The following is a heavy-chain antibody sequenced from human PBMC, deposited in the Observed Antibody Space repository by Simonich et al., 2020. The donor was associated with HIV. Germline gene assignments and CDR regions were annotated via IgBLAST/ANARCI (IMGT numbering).Heavy chain of an antibody. CDR3: ARQPRIAAAGGGWFDP. Sequence: QVQLQESGPGLVKPSETLSLTCTVSGGSISSYYWSWIRQPPGKGLEWIGYIYYSGTTNYNPSLKSRGTISVDTSKKQFSLKLSSVTAADTAVYYCARQPRIAAAGGGWFDPWGQGTLVTVSS. J-gene: IGHJ5*02. D-gene: IGHD6-13*01. V-gene: IGHV4-59*01. CDR2: IYYSGTT. CDR1: GGSISSYY.